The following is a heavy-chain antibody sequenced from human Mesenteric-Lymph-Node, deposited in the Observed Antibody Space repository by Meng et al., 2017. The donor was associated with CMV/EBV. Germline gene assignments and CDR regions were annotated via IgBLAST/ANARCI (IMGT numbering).Heavy chain of an antibody. CDR1: GFTFTSYW. V-gene: IGHV3-21*01. J-gene: IGHJ4*02. Sequence: GESLKISCAASGFTFTSYWMSWVRQAPGKGLEWVSSISSSSSYIYYADSVKGRFTISRDNAKNSLYLQMNSLRAEDTAVYYCAGGSAVGITGTTWGYWGQGTLVTVSS. CDR2: ISSSSSYI. CDR3: AGGSAVGITGTTWGY. D-gene: IGHD1-7*01.